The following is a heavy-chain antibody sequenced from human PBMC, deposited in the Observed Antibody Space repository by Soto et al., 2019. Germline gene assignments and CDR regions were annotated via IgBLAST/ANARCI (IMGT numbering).Heavy chain of an antibody. Sequence: SETLSLTCAVYGGSFSGYYWSWIRQPPGKGLEWIGEINHSGSTNYNPSLKSRVTISVDTSKNQFSLKLSSVTAADTAVYYCARGGMVYATLDYWGQGTLVTVFS. D-gene: IGHD2-8*01. V-gene: IGHV4-34*01. CDR2: INHSGST. CDR1: GGSFSGYY. J-gene: IGHJ4*02. CDR3: ARGGMVYATLDY.